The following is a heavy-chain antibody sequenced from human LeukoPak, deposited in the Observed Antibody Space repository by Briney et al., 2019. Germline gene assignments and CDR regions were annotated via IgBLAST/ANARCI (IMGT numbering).Heavy chain of an antibody. D-gene: IGHD1-26*01. J-gene: IGHJ4*02. CDR2: MSASSGLI. CDR3: AREFAGSAPGAGY. Sequence: GGSLRLSCAASGFTFSSYSMNWVRQAPGKGLEWVSSMSASSGLIYYADSVKGRFTISRDNAKSSLYLQMNRLRVEDTAVYYFAREFAGSAPGAGYWGQGTLVTVSS. V-gene: IGHV3-21*01. CDR1: GFTFSSYS.